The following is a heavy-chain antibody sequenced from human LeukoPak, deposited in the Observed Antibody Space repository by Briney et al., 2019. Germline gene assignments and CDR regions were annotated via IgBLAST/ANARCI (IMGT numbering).Heavy chain of an antibody. D-gene: IGHD6-13*01. J-gene: IGHJ1*01. Sequence: SETLSLTCSVSGGSISSSNWWSWVRQPPGKGLEWIGEIYHSGSTNYNPSLKRRVTISVDKSKNQFSLKLSSVTAADTAVYYCARRERSSSWYRGYFQHWGQGTLVTVSS. V-gene: IGHV4-4*02. CDR3: ARRERSSSWYRGYFQH. CDR2: IYHSGST. CDR1: GGSISSSNW.